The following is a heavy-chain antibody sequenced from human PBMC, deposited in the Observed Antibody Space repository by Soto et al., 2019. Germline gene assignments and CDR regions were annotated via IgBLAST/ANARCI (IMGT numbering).Heavy chain of an antibody. CDR2: INSDGSVS. Sequence: EVQLVESGGGLVQPGGSLRLPCAASGLTLINYWMYWVRQAPGKGLEWVSRINSDGSVSSYADSVKGRLTISRDNVKNTLYLQMDSLRAEDTAVYYCARGDCVGGTCYSLAGSFYYYMDVWGKGTTVTVFS. J-gene: IGHJ6*03. D-gene: IGHD2-15*01. CDR1: GLTLINYW. CDR3: ARGDCVGGTCYSLAGSFYYYMDV. V-gene: IGHV3-74*02.